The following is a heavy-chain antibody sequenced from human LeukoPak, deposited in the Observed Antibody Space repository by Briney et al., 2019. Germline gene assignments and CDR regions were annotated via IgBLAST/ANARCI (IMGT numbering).Heavy chain of an antibody. CDR1: GFTFSGSW. Sequence: GGSLRPSCAASGFTFSGSWMHWVRQAPGKGLVWVSRINSDGSSTTYADSVKGRFTISRDNAKNTLYLQMNSLRAEDTAVYYCARKNQGFDYWGQGTLVTVSS. CDR2: INSDGSST. CDR3: ARKNQGFDY. J-gene: IGHJ4*02. V-gene: IGHV3-74*01.